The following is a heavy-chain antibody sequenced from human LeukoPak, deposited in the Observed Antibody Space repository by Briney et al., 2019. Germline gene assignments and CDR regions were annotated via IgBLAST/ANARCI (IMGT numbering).Heavy chain of an antibody. CDR3: ATPKELYCSGGSCYSAGSSYGMDV. CDR2: IIPIFGTA. D-gene: IGHD2-15*01. CDR1: GYTFTSYY. J-gene: IGHJ6*02. V-gene: IGHV1-69*13. Sequence: AASVKVSCKASGYTFTSYYMHWVRQAPGQGLEWMGGIIPIFGTANYAQKFQGRVTITADESTSTAYMELSSLRSEDTAVYYCATPKELYCSGGSCYSAGSSYGMDVWGQGTTVTVSS.